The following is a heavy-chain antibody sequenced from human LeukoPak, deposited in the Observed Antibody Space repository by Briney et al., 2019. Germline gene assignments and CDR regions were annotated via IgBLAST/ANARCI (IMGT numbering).Heavy chain of an antibody. D-gene: IGHD4-17*01. CDR3: ARGPHGDYTVNWFDP. CDR1: GYTFTGYY. Sequence: ASVKVSCKASGYTFTGYYMHWVRQAPGQGLEWMGRINPNSGGSNYAQKFQGRVTMTRDTSISTAYMELSRLRSDDTAVYYCARGPHGDYTVNWFDPWGQGTLVTVSS. CDR2: INPNSGGS. J-gene: IGHJ5*02. V-gene: IGHV1-2*06.